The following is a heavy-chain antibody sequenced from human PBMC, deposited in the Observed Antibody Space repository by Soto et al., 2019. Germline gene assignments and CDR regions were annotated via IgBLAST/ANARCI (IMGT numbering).Heavy chain of an antibody. CDR3: AKDEYWESHFYYFMDL. CDR1: GFTFSSYA. D-gene: IGHD3-16*01. J-gene: IGHJ6*03. V-gene: IGHV3-30*15. Sequence: GGSLRLSCAASGFTFSSYAMHWVRQAPGKGLEWVAVISHDGSITYYSDSVKGRFTMSRDNSNNALFLQMSSLRSEDTAIYYCAKDEYWESHFYYFMDLWGRGTTVTVSS. CDR2: ISHDGSIT.